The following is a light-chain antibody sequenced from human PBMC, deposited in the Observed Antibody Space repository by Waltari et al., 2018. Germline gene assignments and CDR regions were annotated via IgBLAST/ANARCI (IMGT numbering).Light chain of an antibody. CDR2: LGGSGSY. V-gene: IGLV4-60*03. CDR3: ETWHSNTQV. Sequence: QPVLTQSSSASASLGSSVKLTCTLSSGHSSYIIAWHQQQPGKAPRYLMKLGGSGSYSKGSGVPDRFSGSSSVADRYLIISNIQSEDEADYYCETWHSNTQVFGGGTKLTVL. J-gene: IGLJ2*01. CDR1: SGHSSYI.